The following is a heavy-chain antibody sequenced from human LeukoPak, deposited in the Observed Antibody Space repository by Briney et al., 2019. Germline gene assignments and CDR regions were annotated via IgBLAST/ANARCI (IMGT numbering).Heavy chain of an antibody. CDR1: GFTFSSYG. V-gene: IGHV3-30*02. Sequence: GGSLRLSCAASGFTFSSYGMPWVRQAPGKGLEWVAFIRFDGSNKYYAYSVKGRFTISRDNSKNTLYLQMNSLRAEDTAVYYCAKGEMDTAGGALDPFDIWGQGTMVTVSS. CDR2: IRFDGSNK. CDR3: AKGEMDTAGGALDPFDI. D-gene: IGHD5-18*01. J-gene: IGHJ3*02.